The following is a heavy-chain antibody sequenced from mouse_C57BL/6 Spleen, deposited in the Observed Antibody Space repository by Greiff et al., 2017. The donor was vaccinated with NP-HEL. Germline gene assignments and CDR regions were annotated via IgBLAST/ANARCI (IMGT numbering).Heavy chain of an antibody. CDR3: ARDYGSTWFAY. D-gene: IGHD1-1*01. CDR2: IYPGDGDT. Sequence: QVQLKESGPELVKPGASVKISCKASGYAFSSSWMNWVKQRPGKGLEWIGRIYPGDGDTNYNGKFKGKATLTADKSSSTAYMQLSSLTSEDSAVYCCARDYGSTWFAYWGQGTLVTVSA. J-gene: IGHJ3*01. CDR1: GYAFSSSW. V-gene: IGHV1-82*01.